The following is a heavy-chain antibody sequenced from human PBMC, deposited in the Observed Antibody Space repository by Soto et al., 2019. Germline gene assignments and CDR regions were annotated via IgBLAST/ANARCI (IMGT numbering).Heavy chain of an antibody. CDR2: MSPGGNSQ. CDR1: GFNFNIHA. J-gene: IGHJ4*02. V-gene: IGHV3-30-3*01. D-gene: IGHD3-22*01. Sequence: GSLRLSCAAPGFNFNIHALHWIRQAPGEGLEWVAVMSPGGNSQYYADSVKGRFTISRDTSKSTLYLQMTSLRPEDTAVYYCASGAAFYYDTSRYWGQGTLVTVSS. CDR3: ASGAAFYYDTSRY.